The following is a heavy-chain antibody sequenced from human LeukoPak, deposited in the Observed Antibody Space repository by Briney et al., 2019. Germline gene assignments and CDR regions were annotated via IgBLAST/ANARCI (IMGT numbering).Heavy chain of an antibody. Sequence: GGSLRLSCAASGFTFTSYWLSWVRRAPGKGLEWVASIKQDGSQKYYVDSVKGRFTISRDNAKNSLYLQMNSLRPEDTALYYCAKDLYSSNWYYFDYWGQGTLVTVSS. V-gene: IGHV3-7*03. CDR3: AKDLYSSNWYYFDY. D-gene: IGHD6-13*01. CDR1: GFTFTSYW. CDR2: IKQDGSQK. J-gene: IGHJ4*02.